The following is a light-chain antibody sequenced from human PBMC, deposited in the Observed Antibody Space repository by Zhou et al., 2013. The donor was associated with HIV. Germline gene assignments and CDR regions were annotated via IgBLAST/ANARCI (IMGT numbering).Light chain of an antibody. J-gene: IGKJ2*01. Sequence: DIQMTQSPSTLSASVGDRVTITCRASQSISSWLAWYQQKPRQAPKLLIYKASTLESGVPSRFSGSGSGTEFTLTISSLQPDDFGTYYCQQCNSYPYTFGQGTKLEIK. CDR2: KAS. V-gene: IGKV1-5*03. CDR3: QQCNSYPYT. CDR1: QSISSW.